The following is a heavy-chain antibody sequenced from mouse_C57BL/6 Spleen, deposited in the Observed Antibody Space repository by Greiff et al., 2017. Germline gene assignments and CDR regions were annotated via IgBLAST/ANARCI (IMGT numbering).Heavy chain of an antibody. V-gene: IGHV1-59*01. J-gene: IGHJ3*01. CDR3: ARWGYDGFAY. CDR1: GYTFPSYW. CDR2: IDPSDSYT. Sequence: QFQLQQPGAELVRPGTSVKLSCKASGYTFPSYWMHWVKQRPGQGLESIGVIDPSDSYTNSNQKFKGKATLTVDTSSSTAYMQLSSLTSEDSAVYYCARWGYDGFAYWGQGTLVTVSA. D-gene: IGHD2-2*01.